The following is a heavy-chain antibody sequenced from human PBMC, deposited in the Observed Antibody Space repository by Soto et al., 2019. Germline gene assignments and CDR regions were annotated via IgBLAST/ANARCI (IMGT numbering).Heavy chain of an antibody. D-gene: IGHD3-9*01. J-gene: IGHJ5*02. CDR2: INHSGST. CDR3: ARSRGQILRYFDWLDP. CDR1: GGSFSGYY. Sequence: QVQLQQWGAGLLKPSETLSLTCAVYGGSFSGYYWSWIRQPPGKGLEWIGEINHSGSTNYNPSLKSRVTRSVDTSKNQISLKLSSVTAADTAVYYCARSRGQILRYFDWLDPWGQGTLVTVSS. V-gene: IGHV4-34*01.